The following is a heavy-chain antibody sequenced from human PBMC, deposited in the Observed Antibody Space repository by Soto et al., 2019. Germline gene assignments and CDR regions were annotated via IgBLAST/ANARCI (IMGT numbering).Heavy chain of an antibody. V-gene: IGHV1-2*02. CDR1: GYTFGDYH. D-gene: IGHD6-6*01. CDR2: INPNSGVT. Sequence: ASVKVSCKASGYTFGDYHIHWVRQAPGQWLEWMGWINPNSGVTKSARKFQGRITMTRDTPINTAYMELSSLKSDDTAVYYCARDKSLVYGMDVWGQGTTVTVSS. J-gene: IGHJ6*02. CDR3: ARDKSLVYGMDV.